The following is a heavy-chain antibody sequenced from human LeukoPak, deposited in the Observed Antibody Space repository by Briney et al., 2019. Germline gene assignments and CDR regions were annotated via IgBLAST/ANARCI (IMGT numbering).Heavy chain of an antibody. CDR2: ISAYNGNT. V-gene: IGHV1-18*01. CDR3: ARAIRSIVVVPVANQFDY. Sequence: ASVKVSCKASGYTFTSYGISWVRQAPGQGLEWMGWISAYNGNTNYAQKLQGRVTMTTDTSTSTVYMELSSLRSEDTAVYYCARAIRSIVVVPVANQFDYWGQGTLVTVSS. D-gene: IGHD2-2*01. J-gene: IGHJ4*02. CDR1: GYTFTSYG.